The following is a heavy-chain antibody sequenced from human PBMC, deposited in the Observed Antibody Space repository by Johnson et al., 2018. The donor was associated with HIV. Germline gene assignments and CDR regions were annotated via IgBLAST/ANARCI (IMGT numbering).Heavy chain of an antibody. CDR1: GFTFSSYW. V-gene: IGHV3-7*01. CDR2: IKKDGSDK. Sequence: VQLVESGGGLVQPGGSLRLSCVASGFTFSSYWMSWVRQAPGKGLEWVANIKKDGSDKYYVDSVKGRFTISRDNAKNSLYLQIKGLRAEDMAVYYCARDGPRRDAYDIWGQGTMVTVSS. CDR3: ARDGPRRDAYDI. J-gene: IGHJ3*02.